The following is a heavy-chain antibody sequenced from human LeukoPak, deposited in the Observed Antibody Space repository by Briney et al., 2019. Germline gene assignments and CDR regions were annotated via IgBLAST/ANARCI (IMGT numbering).Heavy chain of an antibody. CDR1: GFTFSTYA. Sequence: GGSLRLSCAASGFTFSTYAMGWVRQAPGKGLEWVSSIKGGGGDPFYADSVKGRFTISRDNAKNSLYLQMNSLRAEDTAVYYCARLGGRYYYYYGMDVWGQGTTVTVSS. CDR2: IKGGGGDP. V-gene: IGHV3-23*01. J-gene: IGHJ6*02. CDR3: ARLGGRYYYYYGMDV.